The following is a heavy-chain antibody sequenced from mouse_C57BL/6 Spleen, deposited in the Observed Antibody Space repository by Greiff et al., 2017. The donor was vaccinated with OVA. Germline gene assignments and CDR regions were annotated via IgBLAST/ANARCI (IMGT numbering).Heavy chain of an antibody. Sequence: VQLQQPGAELVMPGASVKLSCKASGYTFTSYWMHWVKQRPGQGLEWIGEIDPSDSYTNYNQKFKGKSTLTVDKSSSTAYMQLSSLTSEDSAVYYCARKGDSTPFDYWGQGTTLTVSS. CDR3: ARKGDSTPFDY. CDR1: GYTFTSYW. CDR2: IDPSDSYT. J-gene: IGHJ2*01. V-gene: IGHV1-69*01. D-gene: IGHD2-5*01.